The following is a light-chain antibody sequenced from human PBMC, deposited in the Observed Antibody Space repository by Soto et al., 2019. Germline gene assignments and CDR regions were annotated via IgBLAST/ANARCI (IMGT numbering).Light chain of an antibody. V-gene: IGKV1-39*01. CDR3: QQNYGYTLS. J-gene: IGKJ3*01. Sequence: DIQMTQSPSSLSASVGDRVTITCRASQSIRNYLSWYQQKPGKAPNLLIYAASNLQSGVPSRFSGSGSGADFTLTISSLHPEDFATYYCQQNYGYTLSFGHGTKVDIK. CDR1: QSIRNY. CDR2: AAS.